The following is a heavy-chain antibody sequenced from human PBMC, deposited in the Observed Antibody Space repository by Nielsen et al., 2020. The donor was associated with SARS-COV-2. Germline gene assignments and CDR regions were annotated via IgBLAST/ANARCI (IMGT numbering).Heavy chain of an antibody. D-gene: IGHD3-9*01. CDR2: IYYSGST. V-gene: IGHV4-30-4*01. CDR3: ARDHTDILTGYYTGWFDP. Sequence: SETLSLTCTVSGGSISSGDYYWSWIRQPPGKGLEWIGYIYYSGSTYYNPSLKSRVTISVDTSKNQFSLKLSSVTAADPAVYYCARDHTDILTGYYTGWFDPWGQGTLVTVSS. J-gene: IGHJ5*02. CDR1: GGSISSGDYY.